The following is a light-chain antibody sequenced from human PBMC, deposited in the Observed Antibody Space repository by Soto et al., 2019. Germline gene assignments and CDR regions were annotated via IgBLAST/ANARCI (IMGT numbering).Light chain of an antibody. CDR3: QSYDDSLSVHYV. J-gene: IGLJ1*01. CDR2: GNT. Sequence: QSVRTQPPSVSGAPGQRVTISCTGSSSNIGSTYDVQWYQQLPGTAPKLLIHGNTDRPSGVPDRFSGSKSGTSASLAITGLQADDEADYYCQSYDDSLSVHYVCGTGTKVTVL. V-gene: IGLV1-40*01. CDR1: SSNIGSTYD.